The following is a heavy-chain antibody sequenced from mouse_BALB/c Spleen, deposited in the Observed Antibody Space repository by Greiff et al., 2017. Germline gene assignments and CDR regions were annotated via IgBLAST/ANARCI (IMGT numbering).Heavy chain of an antibody. V-gene: IGHV1S137*01. CDR2: ISTYYGDA. J-gene: IGHJ1*01. D-gene: IGHD2-4*01. CDR1: GYTFTDYA. Sequence: QVQLQQSGAELVRPGVSVKISCKGSGYTFTDYAMHWVKQSHAKSLEWIGVISTYYGDASYNQKFKGKATMTVDKSSSTAYMELARLTSEDSAIYYCARSTMITTGYFDVWGAGTTVTVSS. CDR3: ARSTMITTGYFDV.